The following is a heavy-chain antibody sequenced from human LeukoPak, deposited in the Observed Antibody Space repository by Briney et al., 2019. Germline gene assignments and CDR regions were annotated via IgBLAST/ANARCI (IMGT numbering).Heavy chain of an antibody. CDR3: AREGSGSYYISNWFDP. CDR2: IIPIFGTA. J-gene: IGHJ5*02. V-gene: IGHV1-69*13. D-gene: IGHD3-10*01. Sequence: SVKVSCKASGFTFINFAFGWVRQAPGQGLEWMGGIIPIFGTANYAQKFQGRVTITADESTSTAYMELSSLRSEDTAVYYCAREGSGSYYISNWFDPWGQGTLVTVSS. CDR1: GFTFINFA.